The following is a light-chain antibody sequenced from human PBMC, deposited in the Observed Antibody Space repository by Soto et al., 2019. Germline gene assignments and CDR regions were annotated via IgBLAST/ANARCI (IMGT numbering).Light chain of an antibody. V-gene: IGLV6-57*04. Sequence: NFMLTQPHSVSESPGKTVTISCTRSSGSIASNSVQWYQQRPGSVPTTVIYEDDQRPSGVPDRFSGAIDSSSNSASLTISGLETEDEADYYCHSYDSGGVFGGGTKLTVL. CDR3: HSYDSGGV. CDR2: EDD. J-gene: IGLJ3*02. CDR1: SGSIASNS.